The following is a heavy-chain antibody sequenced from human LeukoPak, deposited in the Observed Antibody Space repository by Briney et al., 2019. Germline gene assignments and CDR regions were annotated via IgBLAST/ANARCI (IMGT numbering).Heavy chain of an antibody. Sequence: SETLSLTCTVSGGSISSSSYYWGWIRQPPGKGLEWIGSIYYSGSTYYNPSLKSRVTMSVDTSKNQFSLKLSSVTAADTAVYYCARDGITIFSQGWEPYWYFDLWGRGTLVTVSS. D-gene: IGHD3-9*01. CDR3: ARDGITIFSQGWEPYWYFDL. CDR1: GGSISSSSYY. V-gene: IGHV4-39*07. J-gene: IGHJ2*01. CDR2: IYYSGST.